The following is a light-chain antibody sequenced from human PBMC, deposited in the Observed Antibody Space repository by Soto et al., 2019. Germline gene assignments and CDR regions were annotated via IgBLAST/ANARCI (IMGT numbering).Light chain of an antibody. V-gene: IGLV2-8*01. CDR2: EVS. J-gene: IGLJ3*02. Sequence: QSALTQPPSASGSPGQSVTISCAGTSSDIGLYNYVSRYQHHPGKAPRLIIYEVSKRPSGVPDRFSGSKSGNTASLTVSGLQAEDEADYYCSSYAGDINVDVFGGGTKLTVL. CDR1: SSDIGLYNY. CDR3: SSYAGDINVDV.